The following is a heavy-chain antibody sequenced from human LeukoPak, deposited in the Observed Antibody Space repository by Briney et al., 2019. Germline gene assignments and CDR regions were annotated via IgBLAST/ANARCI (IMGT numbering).Heavy chain of an antibody. CDR1: GFTFSRDW. Sequence: GGSLRLSCAASGFTFSRDWMHWVRQAPGKGLVWVSRISDDGSITTYADSVKGRFTISRDNSKNTLYLQMNSLSAEDTAVYFCAIESGHSPLGYKDVWGKGTTVTVSS. J-gene: IGHJ6*03. V-gene: IGHV3-74*03. CDR2: ISDDGSIT. CDR3: AIESGHSPLGYKDV. D-gene: IGHD5-18*01.